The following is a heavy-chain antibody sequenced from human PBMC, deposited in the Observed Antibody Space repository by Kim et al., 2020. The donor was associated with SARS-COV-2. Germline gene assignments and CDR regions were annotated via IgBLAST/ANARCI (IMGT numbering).Heavy chain of an antibody. CDR3: AKELGRFGELSSYY. J-gene: IGHJ4*02. CDR1: GFTFSSYG. CDR2: ISYDGSNK. Sequence: GGSLRLSCAASGFTFSSYGMHWVRQAPGKGLEWVAVISYDGSNKYYADSVKGRFTISRDNSKNTLYLQMNSLRAEDTAVYYCAKELGRFGELSSYYCGQG. V-gene: IGHV3-30*18. D-gene: IGHD3-10*01.